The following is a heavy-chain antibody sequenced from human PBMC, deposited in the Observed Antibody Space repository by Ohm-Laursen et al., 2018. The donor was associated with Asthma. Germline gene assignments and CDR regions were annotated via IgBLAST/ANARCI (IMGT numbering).Heavy chain of an antibody. V-gene: IGHV4-39*01. J-gene: IGHJ4*02. CDR3: ARQRRDGFAY. CDR1: GGSISGSSYF. CDR2: FYYSGNT. Sequence: PGTLSLTCVVPGGSISGSSYFWGWIRQPPGKGLEWIGCFYYSGNTYSKPPLKSQVTISVDTSKNQFSLKLSCVTAADTAVYYCARQRRDGFAYWGQGTLVTVSS. D-gene: IGHD5-24*01.